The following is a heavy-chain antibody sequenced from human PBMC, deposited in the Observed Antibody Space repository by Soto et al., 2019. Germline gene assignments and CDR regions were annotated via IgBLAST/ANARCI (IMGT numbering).Heavy chain of an antibody. V-gene: IGHV4-39*01. CDR2: IYYVGST. D-gene: IGHD1-1*01. Sequence: LQLQESGPGLVKPSETLSLTCTVSNGSISSRYYWGWLRQTPGKGLEWIASIYYVGSTYYSPSLESRVTISVDTSNNQFSLRLNSVTAADTAVYYCARTGVATHWYFDLWGRGTLVT. J-gene: IGHJ2*01. CDR3: ARTGVATHWYFDL. CDR1: NGSISSRYY.